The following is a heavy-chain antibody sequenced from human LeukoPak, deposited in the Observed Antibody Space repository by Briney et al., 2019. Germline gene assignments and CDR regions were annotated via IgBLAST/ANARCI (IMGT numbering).Heavy chain of an antibody. CDR2: LFYNGNT. J-gene: IGHJ2*01. CDR3: ARDQGWGDWYFDL. Sequence: SEILSLACTVSGGSIRSSYWSWIRQPPGKGLEWIGYLFYNGNTNYNSSLKSRVTISVDTSKNQFSLKLNSLTAADTAVYFCARDQGWGDWYFDLWGRGTLVTVSS. V-gene: IGHV4-59*01. CDR1: GGSIRSSY. D-gene: IGHD3-10*01.